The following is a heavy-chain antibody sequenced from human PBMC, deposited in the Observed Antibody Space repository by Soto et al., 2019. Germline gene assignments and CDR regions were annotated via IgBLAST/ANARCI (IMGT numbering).Heavy chain of an antibody. J-gene: IGHJ5*02. CDR3: ARGPRKSYDGRWFDP. V-gene: IGHV4-59*12. CDR1: GGSISSYY. D-gene: IGHD3-16*01. CDR2: IYHSGST. Sequence: SETLSLTCTVSGGSISSYYWSWIRQPPGKGLEWIGYIYHSGSTYYNPSLKSRVTISVDRSKNQFSLKLSSVTAADTAVYYCARGPRKSYDGRWFDPWGQGTLVTVSS.